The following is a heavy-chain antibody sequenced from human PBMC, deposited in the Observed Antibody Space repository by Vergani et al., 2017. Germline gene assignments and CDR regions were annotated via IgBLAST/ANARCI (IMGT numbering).Heavy chain of an antibody. Sequence: QVQLVQSGAEVKKPGASVKVSCKASGYTFTSYGISWVRQAPGQGLEWMGWISAYNGNTNYAQKLQGRVTMTTDTYTSTAYMELRNLRTDDTAVYYCARDPDIVVVPAAPYYYYYYGMDVWGQGTTVTVSS. J-gene: IGHJ6*02. CDR3: ARDPDIVVVPAAPYYYYYYGMDV. CDR1: GYTFTSYG. V-gene: IGHV1-18*04. D-gene: IGHD2-2*01. CDR2: ISAYNGNT.